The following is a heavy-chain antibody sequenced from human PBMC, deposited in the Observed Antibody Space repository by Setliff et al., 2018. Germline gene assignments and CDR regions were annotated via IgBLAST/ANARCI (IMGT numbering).Heavy chain of an antibody. CDR3: VRTDYSDGRYSMDV. CDR2: INHSGNT. V-gene: IGHV4-4*02. Sequence: PSETLSLTCAVSGDSISSGNWWSWVRPPPEKGLEWIGEINHSGNTNYNPSLKSRVTISVDKSTNQFSLKLNSVTAADTAVYYCVRTDYSDGRYSMDVWGKGTTVTVSS. D-gene: IGHD6-19*01. J-gene: IGHJ6*03. CDR1: GDSISSGNW.